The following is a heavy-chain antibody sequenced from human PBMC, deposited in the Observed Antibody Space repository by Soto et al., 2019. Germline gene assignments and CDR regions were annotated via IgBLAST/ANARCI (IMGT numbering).Heavy chain of an antibody. V-gene: IGHV3-23*01. D-gene: IGHD3-16*01. Sequence: EVQVLESGGGLVQPGGSLRLSCAASGFTFSSYAMSWVRQAPGKGLEWVSAISGSGNYTYYADFVTGRFTVSRDNSRNTLYLQMNGLRGEDTAIYYCTKDGGNTWYFHRWGQGALVTVSS. CDR2: ISGSGNYT. J-gene: IGHJ4*02. CDR3: TKDGGNTWYFHR. CDR1: GFTFSSYA.